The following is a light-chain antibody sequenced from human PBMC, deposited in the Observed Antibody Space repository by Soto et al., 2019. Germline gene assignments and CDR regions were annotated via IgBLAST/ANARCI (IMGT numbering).Light chain of an antibody. Sequence: EIVLAQSPATLSLSPGERATLSCRASQSVGIYLAWYQQKPGQAPRLLIYDASHRATGIPVRFSGSGSGTDFTLTISRLEPEDFAVYYCQQRSDWLTFGGGTLVEIK. V-gene: IGKV3-11*01. CDR2: DAS. CDR3: QQRSDWLT. CDR1: QSVGIY. J-gene: IGKJ4*01.